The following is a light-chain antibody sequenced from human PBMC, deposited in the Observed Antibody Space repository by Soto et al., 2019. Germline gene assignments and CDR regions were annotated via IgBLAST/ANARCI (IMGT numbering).Light chain of an antibody. CDR3: SSYTGSSTYVV. V-gene: IGLV2-14*01. CDR2: DVS. CDR1: SSDVGGYNY. J-gene: IGLJ2*01. Sequence: QSALTQPASVSGSPGQSITISCTGTSSDVGGYNYVSWYQQHPGKAPKLMIYDVSNRPSGVSNRFSGSKSANTASLTISGPQAEDEDDYYCSSYTGSSTYVVFGGGTKLTVL.